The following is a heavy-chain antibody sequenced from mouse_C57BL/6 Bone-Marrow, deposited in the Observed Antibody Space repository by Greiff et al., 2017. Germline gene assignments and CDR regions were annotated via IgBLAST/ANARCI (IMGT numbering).Heavy chain of an antibody. Sequence: VQLQQSGAELVMPGASVKLSCKASGYTFTSYWMHWVKQRPGQGLEWIGEIDPSDSYTNYNQKFKGKSTLTVDKSSSTAYMQLSSLTSEDSAVYYCARDYGNYIWFAYWGQGTLVTVSA. J-gene: IGHJ3*01. CDR3: ARDYGNYIWFAY. V-gene: IGHV1-69*01. CDR1: GYTFTSYW. CDR2: IDPSDSYT. D-gene: IGHD2-1*01.